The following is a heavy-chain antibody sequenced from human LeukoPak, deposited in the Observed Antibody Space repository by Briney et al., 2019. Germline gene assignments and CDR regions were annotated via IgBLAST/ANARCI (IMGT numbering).Heavy chain of an antibody. V-gene: IGHV4-59*01. Sequence: SETLSLTCTVSGSSFNNYSCYWIRQPPGKGLEWIGYMHYSGSTDYNPSLKSRVTMSLDTSKNQFSLNLSSVTAADTAVYHCARGPTVTTDYWGQGIRSPSPQ. D-gene: IGHD4-17*01. CDR2: MHYSGST. J-gene: IGHJ4*02. CDR3: ARGPTVTTDY. CDR1: GSSFNNYS.